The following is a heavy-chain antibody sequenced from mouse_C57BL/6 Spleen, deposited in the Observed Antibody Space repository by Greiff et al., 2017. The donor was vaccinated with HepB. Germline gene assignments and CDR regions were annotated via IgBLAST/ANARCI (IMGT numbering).Heavy chain of an antibody. V-gene: IGHV14-1*01. Sequence: VQLKESGAELVRPGASVKLSCTASGFNIKDYYMHWVKQRPEQGLEWIGRIDPEDGDTEYAPKFQGKATMTADTSSNTAYLQLSSLTSEDTAVYYCTSYGNPAWFAYWGQGTLVTVSA. J-gene: IGHJ3*01. CDR3: TSYGNPAWFAY. CDR2: IDPEDGDT. D-gene: IGHD2-1*01. CDR1: GFNIKDYY.